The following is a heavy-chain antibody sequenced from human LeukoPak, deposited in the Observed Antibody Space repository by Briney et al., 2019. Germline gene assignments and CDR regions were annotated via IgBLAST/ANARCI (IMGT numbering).Heavy chain of an antibody. D-gene: IGHD6-13*01. Sequence: ASVTVSCKASGYTFTTYDINWVRQAAGQGLEWMGWMNPNNGNAGYAQRFQGRVTMTRNTSISTAYMELSSLRSEDTAVYYCARASSWYRQYYFDYWGQGTLVTVSS. J-gene: IGHJ4*02. CDR3: ARASSWYRQYYFDY. CDR2: MNPNNGNA. V-gene: IGHV1-8*01. CDR1: GYTFTTYD.